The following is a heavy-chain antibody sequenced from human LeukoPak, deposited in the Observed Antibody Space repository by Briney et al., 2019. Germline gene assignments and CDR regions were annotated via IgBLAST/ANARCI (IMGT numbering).Heavy chain of an antibody. CDR3: ARGVRLLQLCYFDY. CDR2: IYYSGST. J-gene: IGHJ4*02. D-gene: IGHD5-24*01. V-gene: IGHV4-59*01. Sequence: PSETLSLTCTVSGGSISSYYWSWIRQPPGKGLEWIGYIYYSGSTNYNPSLKSRVTISVDTSKNQFSLRLSSVTAADTAVYYCARGVRLLQLCYFDYWGQGTLVTVSS. CDR1: GGSISSYY.